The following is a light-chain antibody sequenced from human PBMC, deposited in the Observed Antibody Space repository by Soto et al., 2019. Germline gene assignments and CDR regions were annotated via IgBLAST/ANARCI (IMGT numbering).Light chain of an antibody. CDR3: QQRSNWLT. Sequence: EIVLTQSPATLSLSPGERATLSCRVSQSVSSYLAWYQQKPGQAPRLLIYDASNGATGIPARFSGSGSGTDFTLTISSLEPEDFAVYYCQQRSNWLTFGGGTKVEIK. CDR1: QSVSSY. CDR2: DAS. J-gene: IGKJ4*01. V-gene: IGKV3-11*01.